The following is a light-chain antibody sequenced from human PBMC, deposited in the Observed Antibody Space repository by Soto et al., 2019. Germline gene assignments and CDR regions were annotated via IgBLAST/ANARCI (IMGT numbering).Light chain of an antibody. V-gene: IGKV2-24*01. CDR1: QSLVHNDGKTY. CDR3: LQATQSPLT. Sequence: DIVMTQTPLSSPVTLGQAASISCRSSQSLVHNDGKTYLSWVQQRPGQTPRLVISKVAERFSGVPDRFSGSGAGTDVTLTISRVEAEEVGGYYCLQATQSPLTVGQGTKVDIK. CDR2: KVA. J-gene: IGKJ1*01.